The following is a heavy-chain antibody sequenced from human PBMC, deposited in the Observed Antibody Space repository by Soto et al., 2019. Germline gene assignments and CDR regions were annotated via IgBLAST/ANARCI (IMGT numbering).Heavy chain of an antibody. D-gene: IGHD2-8*01. Sequence: SVKVSCKASGGTFSSYAISWVRQAPGQGLEWMGGIIPIFGTANYAQKFQGRVTITADESTSTAYVELSSLRSEDTAVYYCANTRYCTNGVCYRRYYFDYWGQGTLVTVSS. CDR1: GGTFSSYA. V-gene: IGHV1-69*13. CDR2: IIPIFGTA. J-gene: IGHJ4*02. CDR3: ANTRYCTNGVCYRRYYFDY.